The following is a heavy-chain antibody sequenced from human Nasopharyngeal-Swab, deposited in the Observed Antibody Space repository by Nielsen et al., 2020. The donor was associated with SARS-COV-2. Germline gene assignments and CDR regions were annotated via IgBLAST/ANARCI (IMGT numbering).Heavy chain of an antibody. CDR2: IKQGGSEQ. D-gene: IGHD2-21*02. V-gene: IGHV3-7*04. CDR1: GFPFRNYY. CDR3: ARESVVTGMDDATDI. J-gene: IGHJ3*02. Sequence: GESLKISCAASGFPFRNYYMTWVRQPPGKGLEWVANIKQGGSEQLYVDSVKGRFTISRDDAKNSVYLQMNSLRAEDTAVYYCARESVVTGMDDATDIWGQGTMVTVSS.